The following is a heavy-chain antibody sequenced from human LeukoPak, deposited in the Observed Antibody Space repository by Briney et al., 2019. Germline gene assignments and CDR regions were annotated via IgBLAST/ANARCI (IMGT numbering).Heavy chain of an antibody. Sequence: PSETLSLTCAVYGGSFSGYYWSWIRQPPGKGLEWIGEINHSGSTNYNPSLKSRVTISVDTSKNQFSLKLSSVTAADTAVYYCAGLGYSSSPNDYWGQGTLVTVSS. J-gene: IGHJ4*02. CDR2: INHSGST. D-gene: IGHD6-13*01. V-gene: IGHV4-34*01. CDR3: AGLGYSSSPNDY. CDR1: GGSFSGYY.